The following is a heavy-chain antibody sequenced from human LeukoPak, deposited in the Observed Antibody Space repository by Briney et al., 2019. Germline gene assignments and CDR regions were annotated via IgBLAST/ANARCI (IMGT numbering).Heavy chain of an antibody. V-gene: IGHV3-53*01. Sequence: GGSLRLSCAASGFTVSDNYMTWVRQAPGKGLEWVSVIYSGGSTYYADSVKGRFTISRDNSKNTLFLQMNSLRAEDTAVYYCARGLAAAGLYFDYWGQGTLVTVSS. J-gene: IGHJ4*02. CDR2: IYSGGST. D-gene: IGHD6-13*01. CDR3: ARGLAAAGLYFDY. CDR1: GFTVSDNY.